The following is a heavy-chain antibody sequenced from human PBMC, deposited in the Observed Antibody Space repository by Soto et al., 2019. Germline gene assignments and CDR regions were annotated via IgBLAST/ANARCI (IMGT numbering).Heavy chain of an antibody. J-gene: IGHJ6*02. Sequence: QPGGSLRLSCAASGFTFSSYWMSWVRQAPGKGLEWVANIKQDGSEKYYVDSVNGRFTISRDNAKNSLYLQMNSLRAEDTAVYYCARDRTIFGVVIPDYGMDVWGQGTTVTVSS. CDR1: GFTFSSYW. D-gene: IGHD3-3*01. V-gene: IGHV3-7*01. CDR2: IKQDGSEK. CDR3: ARDRTIFGVVIPDYGMDV.